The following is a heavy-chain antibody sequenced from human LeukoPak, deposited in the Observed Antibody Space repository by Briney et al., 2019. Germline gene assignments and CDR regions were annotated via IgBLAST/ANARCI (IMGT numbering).Heavy chain of an antibody. CDR1: GGSISSSSYY. D-gene: IGHD6-19*01. CDR2: IYYSGST. J-gene: IGHJ4*02. Sequence: SETLSLTCTVSGGSISSSSYYWGWIRQPPGKGLEWIGSIYYSGSTYYNPSLKSRVTISVDTPKNQFSLKLSSVTAADTAVYYCARALPGIAVAGTPYFDYWGQGTLVTVSS. CDR3: ARALPGIAVAGTPYFDY. V-gene: IGHV4-39*01.